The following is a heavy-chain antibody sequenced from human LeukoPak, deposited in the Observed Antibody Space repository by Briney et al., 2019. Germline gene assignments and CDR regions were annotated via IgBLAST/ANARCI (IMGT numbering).Heavy chain of an antibody. V-gene: IGHV1-24*01. Sequence: ASVKVSCKVSGHTLTELSMHWVRQAPGKGLEWMGGFDPEDGETIYAQKFQGRVTMTEDTSTDTAYMELSSLRSEDTAVYYCATGIYDILTGYQPYYFDYWGQGTLVTVSS. CDR3: ATGIYDILTGYQPYYFDY. J-gene: IGHJ4*02. D-gene: IGHD3-9*01. CDR1: GHTLTELS. CDR2: FDPEDGET.